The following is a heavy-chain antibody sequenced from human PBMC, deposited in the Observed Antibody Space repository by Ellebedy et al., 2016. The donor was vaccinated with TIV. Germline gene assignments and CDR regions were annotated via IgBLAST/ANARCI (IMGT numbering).Heavy chain of an antibody. D-gene: IGHD4-11*01. CDR2: IKQDGSET. Sequence: GESLKISCAASGFTFGSYGMSWVRQAPGKGLEWVATIKQDGSETNYVDSVKCRLAISRDNARSSLYLQMNSLSAEDTAVYYCGRGQTTFEYWGQGTLVTVSS. CDR3: GRGQTTFEY. CDR1: GFTFGSYG. V-gene: IGHV3-7*01. J-gene: IGHJ4*02.